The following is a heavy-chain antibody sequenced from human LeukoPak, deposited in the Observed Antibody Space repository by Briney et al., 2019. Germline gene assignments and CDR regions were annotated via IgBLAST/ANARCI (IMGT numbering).Heavy chain of an antibody. D-gene: IGHD6-19*01. V-gene: IGHV3-7*04. CDR1: GFTFSSYW. Sequence: GGSLRLSCAASGFTFSSYWMGWVRQAPGKGLEWVANIKQDGSEKYYVDSVKGRFIISRDNAKNTLYLQMNSLRAEDTAVYYCARDLGFSSGWYIGYWGQGTLVTVSS. CDR2: IKQDGSEK. J-gene: IGHJ4*02. CDR3: ARDLGFSSGWYIGY.